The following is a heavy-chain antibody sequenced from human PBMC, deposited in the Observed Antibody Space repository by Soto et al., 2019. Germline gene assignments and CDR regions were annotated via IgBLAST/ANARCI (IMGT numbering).Heavy chain of an antibody. V-gene: IGHV4-59*01. CDR1: GGSISSYY. J-gene: IGHJ4*02. D-gene: IGHD3-3*01. Sequence: PSETLSLTCTVSGGSISSYYWSWIRQPPGKGLEWIGYIYYSGSTNYNPSLKSRVTISVDTSKNQFSLKLSSVTAADTAVYYCAGADYDFWSGYYTSYFDYWGQGTLVTVS. CDR3: AGADYDFWSGYYTSYFDY. CDR2: IYYSGST.